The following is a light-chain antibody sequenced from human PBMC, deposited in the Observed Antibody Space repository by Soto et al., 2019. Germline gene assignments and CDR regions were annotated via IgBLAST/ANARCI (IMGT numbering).Light chain of an antibody. Sequence: EIVLTQSPGILSLSPGERASLSCGASRSLSSNFLAWYQQKPGQAPRLLIYGASSRATGIPDRFSGTGSETDFTLTINRLEPEDFAVYYCQQYENSPITFGQGTRLEI. CDR1: RSLSSNF. CDR3: QQYENSPIT. J-gene: IGKJ5*01. CDR2: GAS. V-gene: IGKV3-20*01.